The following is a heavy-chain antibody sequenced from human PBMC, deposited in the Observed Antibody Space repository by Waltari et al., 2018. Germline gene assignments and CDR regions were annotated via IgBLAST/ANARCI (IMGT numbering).Heavy chain of an antibody. Sequence: QVQLVQSGAEGTKPGHAVTAPCKASGGPFSSYAISGGRRARGQGLEWMGGIIPIFGTANYAQKFQGRVTITADESTSTAYMELSSLRSEDTAVYYCARGYSGYDPDLYGMDVWGQGTTVTVSS. CDR2: IIPIFGTA. CDR3: ARGYSGYDPDLYGMDV. CDR1: GGPFSSYA. D-gene: IGHD5-12*01. J-gene: IGHJ6*02. V-gene: IGHV1-69*13.